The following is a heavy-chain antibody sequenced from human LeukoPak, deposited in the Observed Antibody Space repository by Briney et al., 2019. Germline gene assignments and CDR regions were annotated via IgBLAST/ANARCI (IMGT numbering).Heavy chain of an antibody. CDR2: INWNGGGT. V-gene: IGHV3-20*04. J-gene: IGHJ6*02. CDR1: GFTFDDYG. D-gene: IGHD3-22*01. Sequence: GGSLRLSCAASGFTFDDYGMSWVRQAPGKGLEWVSGINWNGGGTGYADSVKGRFTISRDNAKNSLYLQMNSLRAEDTALYYCARYYYDSSGYYRYYYYGMDVWGQGTTVTV. CDR3: ARYYYDSSGYYRYYYYGMDV.